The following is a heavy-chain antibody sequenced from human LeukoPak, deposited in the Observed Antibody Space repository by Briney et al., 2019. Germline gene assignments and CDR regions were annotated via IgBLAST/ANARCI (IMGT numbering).Heavy chain of an antibody. Sequence: SVKVSCKASGYTFTSYGISWVRQAPGQGLEWMGGIIPIFGTANYAQKFQGRVTITADESTSTAYMELSSLRSEDTAVYYCARGGRRYYDSSGYSLRYWGQGTLVTVSS. J-gene: IGHJ4*02. V-gene: IGHV1-69*13. D-gene: IGHD3-22*01. CDR1: GYTFTSYG. CDR3: ARGGRRYYDSSGYSLRY. CDR2: IIPIFGTA.